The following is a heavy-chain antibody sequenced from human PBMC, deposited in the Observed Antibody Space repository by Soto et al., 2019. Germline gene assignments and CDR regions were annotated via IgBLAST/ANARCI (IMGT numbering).Heavy chain of an antibody. J-gene: IGHJ4*01. CDR1: GGTFSNHL. Sequence: GASVKVSCKASGGTFSNHLSSWVRQAPGQGLEWMGTIIPLFGTLNYAQKLQGRVTLSADRSTSTAYMELSSLRSDDTAVYYCASGSLYGSGSYPVDYWGQGTLVTVSS. D-gene: IGHD3-10*01. CDR2: IIPLFGTL. CDR3: ASGSLYGSGSYPVDY. V-gene: IGHV1-69*06.